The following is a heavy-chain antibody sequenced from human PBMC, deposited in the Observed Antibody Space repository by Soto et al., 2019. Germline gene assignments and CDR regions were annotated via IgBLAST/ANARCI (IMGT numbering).Heavy chain of an antibody. Sequence: GGSLRLSCASSGFTFVSYAMHWVRPAPGKGLEWVAVISYDGSNKYYADSVKGRFTISRDNSKNTLYLQMNSLRAEDTAVYYCAREGYDFWSGLNYGMDVWGQGTTVTV. V-gene: IGHV3-30-3*01. J-gene: IGHJ6*02. D-gene: IGHD3-3*01. CDR3: AREGYDFWSGLNYGMDV. CDR1: GFTFVSYA. CDR2: ISYDGSNK.